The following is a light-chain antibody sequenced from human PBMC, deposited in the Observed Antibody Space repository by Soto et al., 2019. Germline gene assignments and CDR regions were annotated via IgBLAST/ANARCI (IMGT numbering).Light chain of an antibody. CDR1: SPNIGSNY. Sequence: QSVLTQPPSASGTPGRGVTTLCLGSSPNIGSNYVYWYQQLPGTAPKLFISSNNERPSGVPDRFSGSKSGTSASLAISGLRSEDEADYYCAVWDDSLRGWVFGGGTKLTVL. V-gene: IGLV1-47*02. J-gene: IGLJ3*02. CDR3: AVWDDSLRGWV. CDR2: SNN.